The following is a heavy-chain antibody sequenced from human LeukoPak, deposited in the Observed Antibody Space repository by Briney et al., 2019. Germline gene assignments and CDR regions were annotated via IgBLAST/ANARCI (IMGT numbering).Heavy chain of an antibody. J-gene: IGHJ3*02. CDR1: GFTFNNYA. V-gene: IGHV3-23*01. D-gene: IGHD6-13*01. Sequence: GGSLRLSCAASGFTFNNYAMSWVRQAPGKGLEWISGVDANGRGTYYVDSVKGRFTISRDNSKNTLYLQMNSLTAEDTAVYYCAKKISWGHNDAFDIWGQGTMVNVSS. CDR3: AKKISWGHNDAFDI. CDR2: VDANGRGT.